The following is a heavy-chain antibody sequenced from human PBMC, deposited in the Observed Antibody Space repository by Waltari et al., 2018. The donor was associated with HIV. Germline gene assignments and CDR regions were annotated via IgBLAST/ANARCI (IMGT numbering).Heavy chain of an antibody. V-gene: IGHV3-9*01. J-gene: IGHJ5*02. Sequence: EVQLVESGGDLVQPGGSLSLSRAASGFRFDDYAMHWVRQAPGKGLEWVSGISWRSGNIAYADSVRGRFTISRDNAKNSLYLRMNSLRPDDTGFYYCARGPMYKWFDPWGQGTLVTVSS. CDR3: ARGPMYKWFDP. D-gene: IGHD3-10*02. CDR1: GFRFDDYA. CDR2: ISWRSGNI.